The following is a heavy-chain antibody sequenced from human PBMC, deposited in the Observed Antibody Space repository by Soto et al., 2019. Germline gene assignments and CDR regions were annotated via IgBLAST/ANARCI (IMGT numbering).Heavy chain of an antibody. Sequence: PEETLSLTCTVSGGSISSSSYYWGWIRQPPGKGLEWIGSIYYSGSTYYNPSLKSRVTISVDTSKNQFSLKLSSVTAADTAVYYCAGRQQLVPNFDYWGQGTLVTVSS. D-gene: IGHD6-13*01. CDR2: IYYSGST. CDR1: GGSISSSSYY. J-gene: IGHJ4*02. CDR3: AGRQQLVPNFDY. V-gene: IGHV4-39*01.